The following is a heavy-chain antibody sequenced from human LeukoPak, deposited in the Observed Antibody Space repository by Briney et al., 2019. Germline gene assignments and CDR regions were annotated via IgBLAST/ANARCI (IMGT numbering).Heavy chain of an antibody. Sequence: ASVKVSCKASGYTFTSYAMHWVRQAPGQRLEWMGWINAGNGNTKYSQKFQGRVTITRDTSASTAYMELSSLRSEDTAVYYCARYSRPSMYSSGWYQDYWGQGTLVTVSS. CDR2: INAGNGNT. CDR1: GYTFTSYA. D-gene: IGHD6-19*01. CDR3: ARYSRPSMYSSGWYQDY. J-gene: IGHJ4*02. V-gene: IGHV1-3*01.